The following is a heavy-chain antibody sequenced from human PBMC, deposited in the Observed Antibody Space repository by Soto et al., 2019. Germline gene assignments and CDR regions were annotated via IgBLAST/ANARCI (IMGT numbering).Heavy chain of an antibody. V-gene: IGHV1-69*01. CDR1: GGSFSSYA. CDR3: ARVIGGSGWYGSFGS. CDR2: IIPMFGTP. J-gene: IGHJ4*02. D-gene: IGHD6-19*01. Sequence: QVQLMQSGGEVKKPGSSVKVSCKASGGSFSSYAINWVRQAPGQGLEWMGGIIPMFGTPNYAQKFQGRVTITADESTNTAYMELGSLRSEDTAVYYCARVIGGSGWYGSFGSWGQGTLVTVSS.